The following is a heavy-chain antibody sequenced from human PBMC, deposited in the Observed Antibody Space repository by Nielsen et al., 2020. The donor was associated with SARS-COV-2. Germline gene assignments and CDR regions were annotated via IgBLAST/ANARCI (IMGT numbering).Heavy chain of an antibody. J-gene: IGHJ3*02. CDR1: GGSISSGGYY. CDR2: IYYSGRT. Sequence: SETLSLTCTVSGGSISSGGYYWSWIRQHPGKGLEWIGYIYYSGRTYYNPSLKSRVTISVDTSKNQFSLKLSSVTAADTAVYYCARHPLGAYMIVVVRHAFDIWGQGTMVTVSS. CDR3: ARHPLGAYMIVVVRHAFDI. V-gene: IGHV4-31*03. D-gene: IGHD3-22*01.